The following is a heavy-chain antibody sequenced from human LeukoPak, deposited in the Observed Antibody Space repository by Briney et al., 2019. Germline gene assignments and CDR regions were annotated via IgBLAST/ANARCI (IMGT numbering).Heavy chain of an antibody. Sequence: PGRSLRLSCAASGFTFDDYAMHWVRQAPGKGLEWVSGISWNSGSIGYADSVKGRFTISRDNAKNSLYLQMNSLRAEDTALYYCAKAYTSGWLLSWFDPWGQGTLVTVFS. CDR3: AKAYTSGWLLSWFDP. V-gene: IGHV3-9*01. CDR1: GFTFDDYA. CDR2: ISWNSGSI. D-gene: IGHD6-19*01. J-gene: IGHJ5*02.